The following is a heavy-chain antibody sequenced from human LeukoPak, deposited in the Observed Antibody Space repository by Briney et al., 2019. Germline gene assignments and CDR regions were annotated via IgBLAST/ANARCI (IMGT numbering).Heavy chain of an antibody. J-gene: IGHJ3*02. CDR1: GGAFSSYA. CDR2: IIPIFGTA. CDR3: ARAADFDWLHAFDI. Sequence: ASVKVSCKASGGAFSSYAISWVRQAPGQGLEWMGGIIPIFGTANYAQKFQGRVTITADESTSTAYVELSSLRSEDTAVYYCARAADFDWLHAFDIWGQGTMVTVSS. V-gene: IGHV1-69*13. D-gene: IGHD3-9*01.